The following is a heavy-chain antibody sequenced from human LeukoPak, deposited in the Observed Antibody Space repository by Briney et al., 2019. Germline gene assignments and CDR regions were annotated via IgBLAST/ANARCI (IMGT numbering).Heavy chain of an antibody. CDR3: ARDKSRNGADSDGYFDY. D-gene: IGHD4-23*01. CDR2: ISGVSGNT. CDR1: GFTFDDYA. J-gene: IGHJ4*02. Sequence: GGSLRLSCAASGFTFDDYAMHWVRRAPGKGLEWVSLISGVSGNTYYADSVKGRFTISRDNSKNSLYLQMNSVRAEDTAFYYCARDKSRNGADSDGYFDYWGQGTPVTVFS. V-gene: IGHV3-43*02.